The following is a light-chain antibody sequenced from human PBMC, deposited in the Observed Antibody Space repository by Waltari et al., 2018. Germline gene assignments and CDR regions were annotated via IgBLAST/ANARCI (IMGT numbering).Light chain of an antibody. V-gene: IGKV3-11*01. CDR3: QQRRNWEFS. J-gene: IGKJ2*03. CDR1: QSINTY. Sequence: EIVLTQSPATLSFSPGERATLSCRASQSINTYLAWYQQKPGQAPRLLIYDASNRATGVPARFSGSGSGTEFILSISSLEPEDFAIYYCQQRRNWEFSCGQGTKLEIK. CDR2: DAS.